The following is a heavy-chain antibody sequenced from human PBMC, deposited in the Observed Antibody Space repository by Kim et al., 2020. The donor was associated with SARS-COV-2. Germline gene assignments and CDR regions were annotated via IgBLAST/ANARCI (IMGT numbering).Heavy chain of an antibody. CDR3: ARDLRFPSSYNWNYGYYGMDV. D-gene: IGHD1-7*01. CDR1: GGTFSSYA. V-gene: IGHV1-69*13. J-gene: IGHJ6*02. Sequence: SVKVSCKASGGTFSSYAISWVRQAPGQGLEWMGGIIPIFGTANYAQKFQGRVTITADESTSTAYMELSSLRSEDTAVYYCARDLRFPSSYNWNYGYYGMDVWGQGTTVTVSS. CDR2: IIPIFGTA.